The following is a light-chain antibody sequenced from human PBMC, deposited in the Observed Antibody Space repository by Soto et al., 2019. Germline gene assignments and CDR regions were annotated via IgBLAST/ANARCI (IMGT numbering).Light chain of an antibody. CDR3: QQYNSWPPSYP. CDR2: GAS. CDR1: QSVTTY. Sequence: EIVMTQSPATLSVSLGDRATLSCRASQSVTTYLAWYQQKPGQAPRLLIYGASTRATSIPARFSGSGSETDFTLPISSLQSEDFAFYYCQQYNSWPPSYPFGQGTKLEIK. V-gene: IGKV3-15*01. J-gene: IGKJ2*01.